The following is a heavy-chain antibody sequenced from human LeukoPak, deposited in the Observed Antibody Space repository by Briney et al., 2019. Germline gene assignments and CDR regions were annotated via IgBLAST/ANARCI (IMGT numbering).Heavy chain of an antibody. CDR2: MNPNSGNT. CDR1: GYTFTSYD. V-gene: IGHV1-8*01. Sequence: ATVKVSCKASGYTFTSYDINWVRQATGQGLEWMGWMNPNSGNTGYAQKFQGRVTMTRNTSISTAYMELSSLRSEDTAVYYCARAGWKVTAPDYWGQGTLVTVSS. D-gene: IGHD2-21*02. CDR3: ARAGWKVTAPDY. J-gene: IGHJ4*02.